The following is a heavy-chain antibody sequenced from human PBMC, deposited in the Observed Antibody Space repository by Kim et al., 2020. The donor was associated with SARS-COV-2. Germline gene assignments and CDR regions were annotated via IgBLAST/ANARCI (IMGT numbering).Heavy chain of an antibody. J-gene: IGHJ5*02. CDR2: IYYSGST. Sequence: SETLSLTCTVSGGSISSYYWSWIRQPPGKGLEWIGYIYYSGSTNYNPSLKSRVTISVDTSKNQFSLKLSSVTAADTAVYYCARGDWSGYYIPNNWFDPWGQGTLVTVSS. CDR1: GGSISSYY. V-gene: IGHV4-59*01. CDR3: ARGDWSGYYIPNNWFDP. D-gene: IGHD3-3*01.